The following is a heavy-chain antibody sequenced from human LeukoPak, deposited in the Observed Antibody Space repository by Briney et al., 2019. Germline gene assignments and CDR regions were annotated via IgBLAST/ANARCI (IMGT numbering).Heavy chain of an antibody. CDR2: ISPDGRGT. J-gene: IGHJ4*02. CDR3: ARDRPGVVVAATAEDY. V-gene: IGHV3-74*01. CDR1: GFTFSDYW. Sequence: GGSLRLSCAASGFTFSDYWMHWVRQAPGKGLMWVSRISPDGRGTNYADSVKGRFTISRDNAKNTLYLQMNSLRAEDTAVYYCARDRPGVVVAATAEDYWGQGTLVTVSS. D-gene: IGHD2-15*01.